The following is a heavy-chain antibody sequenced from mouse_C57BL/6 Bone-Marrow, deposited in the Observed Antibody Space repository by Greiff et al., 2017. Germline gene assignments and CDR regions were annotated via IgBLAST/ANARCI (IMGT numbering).Heavy chain of an antibody. CDR2: SRNNANDYTT. CDR3: AREGIYYDYDWYFDV. Sequence: EVKVVESGGGLVQSGRSLRLSCATSGFTFSDFYMEWVRQAPGKGLEWIAASRNNANDYTTEYSASVKGRFIVSRDTSQSILYLQMNALRAEDTASYYCAREGIYYDYDWYFDVWGTGTTVTVSS. V-gene: IGHV7-1*01. J-gene: IGHJ1*03. D-gene: IGHD2-4*01. CDR1: GFTFSDFY.